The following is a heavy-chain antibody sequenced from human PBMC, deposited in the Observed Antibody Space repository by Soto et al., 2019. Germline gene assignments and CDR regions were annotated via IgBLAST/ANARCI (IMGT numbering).Heavy chain of an antibody. CDR2: IIPILGIA. Sequence: QVQLVQSGAEVKKPGSSVKVSCKASGGTFSSYTISWVRQAPGQGVEWMGRIIPILGIANYAQKFQGRVTITADKSTSTAYMELSSLRSEDTAVYYCARDGKGTGYGDYRGGPHWYFDLWGRGTLVTVSS. V-gene: IGHV1-69*08. J-gene: IGHJ2*01. CDR3: ARDGKGTGYGDYRGGPHWYFDL. CDR1: GGTFSSYT. D-gene: IGHD4-17*01.